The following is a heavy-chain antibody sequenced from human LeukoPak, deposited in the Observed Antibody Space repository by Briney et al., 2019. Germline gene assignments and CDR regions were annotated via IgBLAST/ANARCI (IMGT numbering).Heavy chain of an antibody. CDR1: GFTFSSYG. J-gene: IGHJ4*02. CDR3: AREGEKLSPGWGYCSGGSCSKGHYFDY. Sequence: GGSLRLSCAASGFTFSSYGMHWVRQAPGKGLEWVAVISYDGSNKYYADSVKGRFTISRDNSKNTLYLQMNSLRAEDTAVYYCAREGEKLSPGWGYCSGGSCSKGHYFDYWGQGTLVTVSS. V-gene: IGHV3-30*03. D-gene: IGHD2-15*01. CDR2: ISYDGSNK.